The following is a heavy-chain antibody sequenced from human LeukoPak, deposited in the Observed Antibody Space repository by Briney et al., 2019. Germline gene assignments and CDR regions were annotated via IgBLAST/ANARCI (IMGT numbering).Heavy chain of an antibody. CDR2: IYYSGST. CDR3: ARISGGWYYFDY. CDR1: GGSISSSSYY. Sequence: PSETLSLTCTVSGGSISSSSYYWGWIRQPPGKGLEWIGSIYYSGSTYYNPSLKSRATISVDTSKNQFSLKLSSVTAADTAVYYCARISGGWYYFDYWGQGTLVTVSS. D-gene: IGHD6-19*01. V-gene: IGHV4-39*01. J-gene: IGHJ4*02.